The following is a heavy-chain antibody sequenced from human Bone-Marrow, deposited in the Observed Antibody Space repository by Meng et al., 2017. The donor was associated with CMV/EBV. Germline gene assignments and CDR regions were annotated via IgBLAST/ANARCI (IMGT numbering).Heavy chain of an antibody. Sequence: GESLKISCSTSGFSFNRYPMLWVRQAPGKGLEWVAITSADGNIEYHADSVKGRFTISRDNSKNTLYLQMNSLRAEDTAVYYCASVEYCSSTSCYTGEYYFDYWGQGTLVTVSS. CDR3: ASVEYCSSTSCYTGEYYFDY. V-gene: IGHV3-30*14. J-gene: IGHJ4*02. CDR1: GFSFNRYP. CDR2: TSADGNIE. D-gene: IGHD2-2*02.